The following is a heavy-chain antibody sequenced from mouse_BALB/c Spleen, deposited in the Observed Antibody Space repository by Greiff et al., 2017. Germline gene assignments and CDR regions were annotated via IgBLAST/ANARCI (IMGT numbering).Heavy chain of an antibody. CDR1: GYTFTDYV. Sequence: QVQLQQSGAELVRPGASVKMSCKASGYTFTDYVISWVKQRTGQGLEWIGEIYPGSGSTYYNEKFKGKATLTADKSSNTAYMQLSSLTSEDSAVYFCAREGITSSWFAYWGQGTLVTVSA. J-gene: IGHJ3*01. CDR3: AREGITSSWFAY. D-gene: IGHD1-1*01. V-gene: IGHV1-81*01. CDR2: IYPGSGST.